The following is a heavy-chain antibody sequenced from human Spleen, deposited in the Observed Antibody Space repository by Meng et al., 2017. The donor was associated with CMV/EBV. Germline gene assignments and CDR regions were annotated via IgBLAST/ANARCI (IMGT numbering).Heavy chain of an antibody. CDR3: ARLYVTCSGPSCQGDEYYYYGMDV. CDR1: GGTFSSYA. Sequence: SVKVSCKASGGTFSSYAISWVRQAPGQGLEWMGGIIPIFGTANYAQKFQGRVTITTDESTSTAYMELSSLRSEDTAVYYCARLYVTCSGPSCQGDEYYYYGMDVWGHGTTVTVSS. J-gene: IGHJ6*02. D-gene: IGHD2-15*01. V-gene: IGHV1-69*05. CDR2: IIPIFGTA.